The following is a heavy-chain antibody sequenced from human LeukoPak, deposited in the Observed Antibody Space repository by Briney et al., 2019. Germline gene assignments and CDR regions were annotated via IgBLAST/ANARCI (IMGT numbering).Heavy chain of an antibody. CDR2: INHSGST. CDR3: AREDSSGWYFGTFDY. CDR1: GGSFSGYY. V-gene: IGHV4-34*01. J-gene: IGHJ4*02. D-gene: IGHD6-19*01. Sequence: PSETLSLTCAVYGGSFSGYYWSWIRQPPGKGLEWIGEINHSGSTNYNPSLKSRVTISVDTSKNQFSLKLSSVTAADTAVYYCAREDSSGWYFGTFDYWGQGTLVTVSS.